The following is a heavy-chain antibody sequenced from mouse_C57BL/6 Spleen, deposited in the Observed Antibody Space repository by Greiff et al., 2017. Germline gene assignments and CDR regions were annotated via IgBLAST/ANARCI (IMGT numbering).Heavy chain of an antibody. V-gene: IGHV5-4*01. Sequence: VQLKESGGGLVKPGGSLKLSCAASGFTFSSYAMSWVRQTPEKRLEWVATISDGGSYTYYPDNVKGRFTISRDNAKNNLYLQMSHLKSEDTAMYYCARGRDYDYGFAYWGQGTLVTVSA. CDR2: ISDGGSYT. D-gene: IGHD2-4*01. CDR3: ARGRDYDYGFAY. J-gene: IGHJ3*01. CDR1: GFTFSSYA.